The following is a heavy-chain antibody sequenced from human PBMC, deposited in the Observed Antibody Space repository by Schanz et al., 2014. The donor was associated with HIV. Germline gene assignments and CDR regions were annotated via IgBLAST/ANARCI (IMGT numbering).Heavy chain of an antibody. CDR3: AKEEVPNDY. J-gene: IGHJ4*02. Sequence: EVHLVESGGGLVQPGGSLRLSCAASGFTFSRHWMTWGRQVPGKGLEWVANIKEDGSEINYVDSVKGRFTISRDNAKNSLSLQMNSLRFEDTAFYYCAKEEVPNDYWGLGTLVTVSS. CDR2: IKEDGSEI. D-gene: IGHD3-10*01. V-gene: IGHV3-7*03. CDR1: GFTFSRHW.